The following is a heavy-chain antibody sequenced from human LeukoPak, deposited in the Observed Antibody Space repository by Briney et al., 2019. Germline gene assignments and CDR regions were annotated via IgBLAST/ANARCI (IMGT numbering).Heavy chain of an antibody. V-gene: IGHV3-23*01. CDR1: GFTFSSYA. D-gene: IGHD1-26*01. Sequence: PGGSLRLSCAASGFTFSSYAMSWVRQAHGQGLERVSTMTGSGSITRYADSVKGRFIISRDNSKNTLYLQMNSLRAEDTAIYYCAKGPWDLPHAFDIWGLGTMVTVSS. CDR3: AKGPWDLPHAFDI. J-gene: IGHJ3*02. CDR2: MTGSGSIT.